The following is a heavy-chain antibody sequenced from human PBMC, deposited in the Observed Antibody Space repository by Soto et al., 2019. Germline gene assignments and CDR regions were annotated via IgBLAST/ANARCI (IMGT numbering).Heavy chain of an antibody. CDR3: ARGDTLRLLRGRVDP. J-gene: IGHJ5*02. V-gene: IGHV1-69*01. CDR2: IIPIFGRT. Sequence: VQLVQSGAEVKKPGSSVNVSCKASGGTFSSFAFSWVRQAPGQGLEWMGDIIPIFGRTHYAQKFQGRVTITADESTFTAYMELSSLTSDDTAVYYCARGDTLRLLRGRVDPWGQGTLVIVSS. D-gene: IGHD3-16*01. CDR1: GGTFSSFA.